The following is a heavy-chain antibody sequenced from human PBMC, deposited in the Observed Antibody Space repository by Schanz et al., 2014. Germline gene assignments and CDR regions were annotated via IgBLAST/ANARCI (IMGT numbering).Heavy chain of an antibody. CDR3: ARARGYNYGLFDY. CDR1: GDSILSYY. V-gene: IGHV4-59*08. D-gene: IGHD5-18*01. Sequence: QVQLQESGPRLVKSSETLSLACVVSGDSILSYYWSWIRQSPGKGLDWIGYIQYTGITNYNPSLQSRDTMSVDTSKTRVSLGLSSVTAADTAFYYCARARGYNYGLFDYWGLGTLVTVSS. CDR2: IQYTGIT. J-gene: IGHJ4*01.